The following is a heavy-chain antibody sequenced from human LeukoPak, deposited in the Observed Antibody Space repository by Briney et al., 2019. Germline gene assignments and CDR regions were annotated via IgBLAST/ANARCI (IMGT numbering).Heavy chain of an antibody. CDR1: GFAFSTYA. V-gene: IGHV3-23*01. CDR2: ISGSGGST. D-gene: IGHD2-2*02. CDR3: AKARGSDCSSTSCYTAFDY. J-gene: IGHJ4*02. Sequence: GGSLRLSCAASGFAFSTYAMSWVRQAPGKGLERVSAISGSGGSTYYADSVKGRFTISRDNSKNTLYLQMNSLRAEDTAVYYCAKARGSDCSSTSCYTAFDYWGQGTLVTVSS.